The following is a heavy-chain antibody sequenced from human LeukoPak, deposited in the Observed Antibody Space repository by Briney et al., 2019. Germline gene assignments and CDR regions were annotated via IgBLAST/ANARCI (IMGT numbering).Heavy chain of an antibody. CDR1: GGTFSSYA. Sequence: SVKVSCKASGGTFSSYAISWVRQARGQRLEWIGWIVVGSGNTNYAQKLQERVTITRDMSTSTAYMELSSLRSEDTAVYYCAADREYYYDSSGKFDYWGQGTLVTVSS. V-gene: IGHV1-58*02. CDR3: AADREYYYDSSGKFDY. J-gene: IGHJ4*02. D-gene: IGHD3-22*01. CDR2: IVVGSGNT.